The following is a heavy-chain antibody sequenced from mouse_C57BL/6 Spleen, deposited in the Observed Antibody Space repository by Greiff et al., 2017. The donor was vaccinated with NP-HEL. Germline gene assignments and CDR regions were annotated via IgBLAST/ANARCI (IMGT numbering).Heavy chain of an antibody. CDR1: GYTFTSYW. Sequence: VQLQQPGAELVRPGSSVKLSCKASGYTFTSYWMDWVKQRPGQGLEWIGNIYPSDSETHYNQKFKDKATLTVDKSSSTAYMQLSSLTSEDSAVYYCARGGLGRAMDYWGQGTSVTVSS. CDR2: IYPSDSET. CDR3: ARGGLGRAMDY. J-gene: IGHJ4*01. D-gene: IGHD3-3*01. V-gene: IGHV1-61*01.